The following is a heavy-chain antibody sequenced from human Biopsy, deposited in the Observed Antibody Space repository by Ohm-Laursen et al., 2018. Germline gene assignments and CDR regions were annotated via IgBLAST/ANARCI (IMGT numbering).Heavy chain of an antibody. D-gene: IGHD2-2*02. CDR1: GFSFDNYA. CDR2: ISGSGGST. V-gene: IGHV3-23*01. Sequence: SLSLSCSAPGFSFDNYAMNWVRQAPGKGLEWVSTISGSGGSTYYADSVKGRFTISRDASKNTLYLLMNSLRAEDTAMYYCAKGGYCTTTSCYMDVDYWGQGTLVTVSS. J-gene: IGHJ4*02. CDR3: AKGGYCTTTSCYMDVDY.